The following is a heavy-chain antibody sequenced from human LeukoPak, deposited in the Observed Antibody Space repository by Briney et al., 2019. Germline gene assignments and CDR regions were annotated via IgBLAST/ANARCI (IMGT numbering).Heavy chain of an antibody. CDR1: GDSISSSSSY. CDR3: ARGDLSGYYTRVGAQFNY. V-gene: IGHV4-39*07. J-gene: IGHJ4*02. Sequence: SETLSLTCTVSGDSISSSSSYWGWIRQPPGEGLEWIGSIYYSGSTYYNTSLKSRVTISVDTSKNQFSLKLSSVTAADTAVYYCARGDLSGYYTRVGAQFNYWGQGTLVTVSS. D-gene: IGHD3-22*01. CDR2: IYYSGST.